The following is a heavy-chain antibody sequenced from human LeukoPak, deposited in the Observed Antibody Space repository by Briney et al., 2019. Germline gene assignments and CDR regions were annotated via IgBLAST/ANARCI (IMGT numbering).Heavy chain of an antibody. D-gene: IGHD4-17*01. CDR2: MNPNSGNT. CDR1: GYTFTGYY. Sequence: ASVKVSCKASGYTFTGYYMHWVRQATGQGLEWMGWMNPNSGNTGYAQKFQGRVTMTRNTSISTAYMELSSLRSEDTAVYYCARVGVGYGDYVLGYWGQGTLVTVSS. J-gene: IGHJ4*02. V-gene: IGHV1-8*02. CDR3: ARVGVGYGDYVLGY.